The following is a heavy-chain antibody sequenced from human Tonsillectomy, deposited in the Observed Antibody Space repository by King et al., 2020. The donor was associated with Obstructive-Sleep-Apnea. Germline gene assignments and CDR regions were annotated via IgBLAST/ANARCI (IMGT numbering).Heavy chain of an antibody. CDR1: GFTFNKYG. D-gene: IGHD2-8*01. CDR3: AKSRAGVWRSYGMDV. V-gene: IGHV3-33*06. CDR2: IGFDGSNK. J-gene: IGHJ6*02. Sequence: QLVQSGGGVVEPGRSLRLSCAASGFTFNKYGMHWVRQAPGKGLEWVANIGFDGSNKYYADSVKDRVTISRDDSENTLYLQMNTLRAEDTAVYYCAKSRAGVWRSYGMDVWGQGTTVTVSS.